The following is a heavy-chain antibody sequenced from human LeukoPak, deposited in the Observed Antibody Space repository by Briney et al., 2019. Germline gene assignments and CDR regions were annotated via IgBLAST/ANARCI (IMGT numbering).Heavy chain of an antibody. Sequence: GGSLRLSCAASGFAFSNFLMTWVRQAPGKGPEWVSAISGSGGDTYYADSVKGRFTISRDNSKNTLYLQMNSLRAEDAAVYYCAKKGATTGDFDYWGQGTLVTVSS. CDR3: AKKGATTGDFDY. V-gene: IGHV3-23*01. D-gene: IGHD1-26*01. CDR1: GFAFSNFL. CDR2: ISGSGGDT. J-gene: IGHJ4*02.